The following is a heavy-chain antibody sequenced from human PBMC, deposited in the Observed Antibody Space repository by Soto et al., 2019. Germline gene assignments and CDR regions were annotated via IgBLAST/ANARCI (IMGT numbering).Heavy chain of an antibody. CDR3: ARAFYGSGSYSLDY. CDR2: TRNRANGYTT. V-gene: IGHV3-72*01. D-gene: IGHD3-10*01. J-gene: IGHJ4*02. CDR1: GFTFSDHY. Sequence: EVQLVESGGGLVQPGGSLRLSCAASGFTFSDHYMDWVRQAPAKGLEWVGRTRNRANGYTTEYAASVTGRFTISRDDSKNSLYLQMNSLKIEDTAVYYCARAFYGSGSYSLDYWGQGALVTVSS.